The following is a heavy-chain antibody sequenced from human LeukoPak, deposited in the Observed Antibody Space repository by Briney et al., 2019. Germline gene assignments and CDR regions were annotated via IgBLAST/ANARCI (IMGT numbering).Heavy chain of an antibody. CDR2: IIPIFGTA. J-gene: IGHJ3*02. D-gene: IGHD5-18*01. CDR3: ARAGSGYSYGWDAFDI. CDR1: GGTFISYA. V-gene: IGHV1-69*13. Sequence: GASVKVSCKASGGTFISYAISWVRQAPGQGLEWMGGIIPIFGTANYAQKFQGRVTITADESTSTAYMELSSLRSEDTAVYYCARAGSGYSYGWDAFDIWGQGTMVTVSS.